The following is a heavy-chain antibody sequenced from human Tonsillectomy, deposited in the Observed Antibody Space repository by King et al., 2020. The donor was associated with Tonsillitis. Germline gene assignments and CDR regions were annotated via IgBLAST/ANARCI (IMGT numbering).Heavy chain of an antibody. CDR1: GFTFSTYG. J-gene: IGHJ5*02. CDR2: ISKDGSIQ. V-gene: IGHV3-30*18. CDR3: AKEPGFAGS. Sequence: VQLVESGGGVVQPGRSLRLSCAASGFTFSTYGMHWVRQAPDKGLEWVALISKDGSIQYYADSVTGRFLIYRDNSKNTVNLQMNSLRGDDTAVYYCAKEPGFAGSWGQGTLVTVSS.